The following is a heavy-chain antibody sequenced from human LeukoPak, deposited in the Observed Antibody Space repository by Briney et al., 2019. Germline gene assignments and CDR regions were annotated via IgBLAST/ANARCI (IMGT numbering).Heavy chain of an antibody. D-gene: IGHD2-2*01. V-gene: IGHV1-2*02. J-gene: IGHJ4*02. CDR1: GYTFTGDY. Sequence: ASVKVSCKASGYTFTGDYMHWVRQAPRQGLEWMGWINPNSGGTNYAQKFQGRVTMTRDTSITTAYMELSRLRSDDTAMYYCASRQDCSSTSCYGLLGFDYWGQGTLVTVSS. CDR2: INPNSGGT. CDR3: ASRQDCSSTSCYGLLGFDY.